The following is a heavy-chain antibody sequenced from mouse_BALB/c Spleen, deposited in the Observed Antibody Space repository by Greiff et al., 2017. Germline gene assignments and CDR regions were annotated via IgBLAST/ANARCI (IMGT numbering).Heavy chain of an antibody. Sequence: VKLVESGPGLVAPSQSLSITCTVSGFSLTSYGVHWVRQPPGKGLEWLGVIWAGGSTNYNSALMSRLSISKDNSKSQVFLKMNSLQTDDTAMYYCARDYYGRSYWYFDVWGAGTTVTVSS. CDR3: ARDYYGRSYWYFDV. J-gene: IGHJ1*01. V-gene: IGHV2-9*02. CDR2: IWAGGST. CDR1: GFSLTSYG. D-gene: IGHD1-1*01.